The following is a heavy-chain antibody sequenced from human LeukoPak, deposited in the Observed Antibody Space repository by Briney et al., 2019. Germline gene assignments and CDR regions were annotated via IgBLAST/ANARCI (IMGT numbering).Heavy chain of an antibody. D-gene: IGHD4-17*01. CDR1: GGSISSSSYY. CDR3: ARQESRFTHPVTSFDP. V-gene: IGHV4-39*01. Sequence: SETLSLTCTVSGGSISSSSYYWGWIRQSPGKGLEWIGSIYYGGSTYYSPSLKSRVTISVDTSKNQFSLRLTSVTAADTAVYYCARQESRFTHPVTSFDPWGQGTLVTVSS. CDR2: IYYGGST. J-gene: IGHJ5*02.